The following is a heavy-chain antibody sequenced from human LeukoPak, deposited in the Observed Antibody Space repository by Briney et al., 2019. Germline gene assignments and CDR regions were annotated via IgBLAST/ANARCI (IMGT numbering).Heavy chain of an antibody. J-gene: IGHJ3*02. D-gene: IGHD3-22*01. Sequence: SETLSLTCTVSGGSISSSSYYWGWIRQPPGKGPEWIGSIYYSGSTYYNPSLKSRVTISVDTSKNQFSLKLSSVTAADTAVYYCARYYYDSSGYYYVEAFDIWGQGTMVTVSS. CDR2: IYYSGST. V-gene: IGHV4-39*01. CDR1: GGSISSSSYY. CDR3: ARYYYDSSGYYYVEAFDI.